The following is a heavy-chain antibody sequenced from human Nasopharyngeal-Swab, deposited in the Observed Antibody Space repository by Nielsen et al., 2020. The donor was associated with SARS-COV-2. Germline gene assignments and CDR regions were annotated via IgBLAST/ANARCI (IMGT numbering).Heavy chain of an antibody. V-gene: IGHV4-59*08. CDR1: SGSFSGYY. D-gene: IGHD2-15*01. J-gene: IGHJ4*02. Sequence: SETLSLTCAVYSGSFSGYYWSWIRQPPGKGLEWIGYIYYSGSTNYNPSLKSRVTISVDTSKNQFSLKLSSVTAADTAVYYCARHTDCSGGSCYSSTPLDYWGQGTLVTVSS. CDR2: IYYSGST. CDR3: ARHTDCSGGSCYSSTPLDY.